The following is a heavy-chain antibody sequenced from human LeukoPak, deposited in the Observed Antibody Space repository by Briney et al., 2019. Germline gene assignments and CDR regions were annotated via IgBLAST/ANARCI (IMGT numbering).Heavy chain of an antibody. D-gene: IGHD4-17*01. CDR2: MNPNSGNT. CDR3: ARATTVTTKSSGY. CDR1: GYTFTSYD. J-gene: IGHJ4*02. V-gene: IGHV1-8*01. Sequence: GASVKVSCKASGYTFTSYDINWVRQATGQGLEWMGWMNPNSGNTGYAQKFQGKVTMTRNTSISTAYMELSSLRSEDTAVYYCARATTVTTKSSGYWGQGTLVTVSS.